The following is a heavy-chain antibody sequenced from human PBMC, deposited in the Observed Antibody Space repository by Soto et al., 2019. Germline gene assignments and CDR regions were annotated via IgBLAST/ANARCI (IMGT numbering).Heavy chain of an antibody. D-gene: IGHD3-16*02. CDR3: ARGYDYVWGSYRSDAFDI. CDR2: MNAGNRNT. Sequence: ASVKVSCKASGYTFTGYAIHWVRQAPGQRLEWMGWMNAGNRNTEYSQKFQGRVIMTKDTSASTAYMELSSLTSEDTAVYYCARGYDYVWGSYRSDAFDIWGQGTMVTVSS. CDR1: GYTFTGYA. J-gene: IGHJ3*02. V-gene: IGHV1-3*01.